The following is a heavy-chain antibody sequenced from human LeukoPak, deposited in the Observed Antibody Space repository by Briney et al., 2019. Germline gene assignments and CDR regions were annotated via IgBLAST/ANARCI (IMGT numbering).Heavy chain of an antibody. J-gene: IGHJ5*02. CDR2: INHSGST. CDR1: GGSFSGYY. CDR3: ASGAYYYGSGTGWFDP. V-gene: IGHV4-34*01. Sequence: NSSETLSLTCAVYGGSFSGYYWSWIRQPPGKGLEWIGEINHSGSTNYNPSLKSRVTISVDTSKNQFSLKLSSVTAADTAVYYCASGAYYYGSGTGWFDPWGQGTLVTVSS. D-gene: IGHD3-10*01.